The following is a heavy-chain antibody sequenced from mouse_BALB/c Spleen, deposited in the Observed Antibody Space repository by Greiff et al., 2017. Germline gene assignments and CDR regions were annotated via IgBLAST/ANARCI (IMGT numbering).Heavy chain of an antibody. J-gene: IGHJ2*01. CDR2: INPGSGGT. V-gene: IGHV1-54*01. Sequence: QVQLQQSGAELVRPGTSVKVSCKASGYAFTNYWIEWVKQRPGQGLEWIGVINPGSGGTNYNEKFKGKATVTADKSSSTAYMQLSSLTSDDSAVYFSASMVTTYWGQGTTRTVSS. D-gene: IGHD2-1*01. CDR1: GYAFTNYW. CDR3: ASMVTTY.